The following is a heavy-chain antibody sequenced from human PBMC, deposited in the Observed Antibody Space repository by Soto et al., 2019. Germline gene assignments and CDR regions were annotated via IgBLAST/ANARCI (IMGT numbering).Heavy chain of an antibody. CDR2: IDYSGRP. V-gene: IGHV4-34*01. D-gene: IGHD2-21*01. CDR3: TRGGAPRAPILY. CDR1: GGSSSGYY. Sequence: SETLSLTCVVYGGSSSGYYWDWIRQPPGKGLEWIGEIDYSGRPDYNPSLKSRVTLSLDTSKDQFALTLRSVTAADTAVYYCTRGGAPRAPILYWAQGTLVTVSS. J-gene: IGHJ4*02.